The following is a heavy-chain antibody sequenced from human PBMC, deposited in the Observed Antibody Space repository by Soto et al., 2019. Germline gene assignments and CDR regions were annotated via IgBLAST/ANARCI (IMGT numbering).Heavy chain of an antibody. CDR1: GFTFSSYA. CDR2: ISGSGGST. V-gene: IGHV3-23*01. D-gene: IGHD3-22*01. J-gene: IGHJ6*02. CDR3: AKEVVMNPYYYYGMDV. Sequence: PGGSLRLSCAASGFTFSSYAMSWVRQAPGKGLEWVSAISGSGGSTYYADSVKGRFTISRDNSKNTLYLQMNSLRAEDTAVYYCAKEVVMNPYYYYGMDVWGQGTTVTVSS.